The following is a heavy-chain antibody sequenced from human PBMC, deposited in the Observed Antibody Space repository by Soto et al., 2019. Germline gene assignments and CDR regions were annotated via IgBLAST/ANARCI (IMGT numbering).Heavy chain of an antibody. Sequence: GGSLRLSCAASGFTFSTYSMNWVRQAPGKGLEWISYISIGSTTIFYADSVKGRFTISRDNAKNSLYLQMNSLRDEDTSVHYCARDNGIAGSFDPWGQGTLVTVS. V-gene: IGHV3-48*02. CDR3: ARDNGIAGSFDP. CDR2: ISIGSTTI. D-gene: IGHD6-13*01. J-gene: IGHJ5*02. CDR1: GFTFSTYS.